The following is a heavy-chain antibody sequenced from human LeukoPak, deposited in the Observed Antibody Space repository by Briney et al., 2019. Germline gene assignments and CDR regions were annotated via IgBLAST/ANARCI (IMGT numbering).Heavy chain of an antibody. J-gene: IGHJ5*02. CDR3: AKAAAVAGTVWFDP. V-gene: IGHV3-23*01. Sequence: PGGSLRLSCAASGFTFSSYAVSWVRQAPGVGLEWVSAISGSGGSTYYADSVKGRFTISRDNSKNTLYLQMNSLRAEDTAVYYCAKAAAVAGTVWFDPWGQGTLVTVSS. CDR1: GFTFSSYA. CDR2: ISGSGGST. D-gene: IGHD6-19*01.